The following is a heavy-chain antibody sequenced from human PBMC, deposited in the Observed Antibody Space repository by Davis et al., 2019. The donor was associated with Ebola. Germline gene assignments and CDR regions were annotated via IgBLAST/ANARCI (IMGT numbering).Heavy chain of an antibody. J-gene: IGHJ5*02. CDR3: ARDNGEQPNNWFDP. Sequence: PGGSLRLSCAASGFTFSSYGMHWVRQAPGKGLEWVAVISYDGSNKYYADSVKGRFTISRDNSKNTLYLQMNSLRAEDTAVYYCARDNGEQPNNWFDPWGQGTLVTVSS. CDR1: GFTFSSYG. CDR2: ISYDGSNK. D-gene: IGHD3-10*01. V-gene: IGHV3-30*03.